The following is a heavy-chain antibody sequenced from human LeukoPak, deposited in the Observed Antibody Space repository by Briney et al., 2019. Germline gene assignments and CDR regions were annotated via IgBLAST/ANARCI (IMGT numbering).Heavy chain of an antibody. CDR1: GGSISTYY. V-gene: IGHV4-39*07. J-gene: IGHJ6*03. CDR3: ARDVREMATISYYYMDV. D-gene: IGHD5-24*01. Sequence: SETLSLTCTLSGGSISTYYWGWIRQPPGKGLEWIGSIYYSGSTYYNPSLKSRVTISVDTSKNQFSLHLSSVTAADTAVYYCARDVREMATISYYYMDVWGKGTTVTVSS. CDR2: IYYSGST.